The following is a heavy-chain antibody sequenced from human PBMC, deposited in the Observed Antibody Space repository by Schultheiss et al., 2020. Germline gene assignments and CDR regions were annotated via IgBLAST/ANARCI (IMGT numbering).Heavy chain of an antibody. Sequence: SCKASGGTFSSYAISWVRQAPGKGLEWVSSISSNSTYINYADSVRGRFTISRDNAKNSLYLQMNSLRVDDTAVYYCASGAFDIWGQGTMVTVSS. CDR1: GGTFSSYA. CDR2: ISSNSTYI. V-gene: IGHV3-21*01. CDR3: ASGAFDI. J-gene: IGHJ3*02.